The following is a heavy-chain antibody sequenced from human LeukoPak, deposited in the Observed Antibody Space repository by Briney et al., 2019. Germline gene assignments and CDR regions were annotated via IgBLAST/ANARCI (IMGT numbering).Heavy chain of an antibody. D-gene: IGHD1-1*01. Sequence: SETLSLTCAVSGGSISSGGYSWSWIRQPPGKGLEWIGYIYHSGSTYYNPSPKSRVTISVDRSKNQFSLKLSSVTAADTAVYYCARGYKGWNDGRYFDYWGQGTLVTVSS. CDR2: IYHSGST. V-gene: IGHV4-30-2*01. J-gene: IGHJ4*02. CDR3: ARGYKGWNDGRYFDY. CDR1: GGSISSGGYS.